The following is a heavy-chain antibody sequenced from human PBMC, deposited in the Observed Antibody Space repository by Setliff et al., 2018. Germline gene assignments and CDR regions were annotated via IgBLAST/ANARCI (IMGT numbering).Heavy chain of an antibody. V-gene: IGHV3-48*01. Sequence: PGGSLRLSCAASGFNFNLYNMNWVRQAPGKGLEWVSYIISNSLTIHYADSVRGRFTVSRDNARNSLYLQMNNLRAEDTAVYYCARTPATDWYFDLWGRGTLVTVSS. CDR1: GFNFNLYN. CDR3: ARTPATDWYFDL. CDR2: IISNSLTI. D-gene: IGHD2-2*01. J-gene: IGHJ2*01.